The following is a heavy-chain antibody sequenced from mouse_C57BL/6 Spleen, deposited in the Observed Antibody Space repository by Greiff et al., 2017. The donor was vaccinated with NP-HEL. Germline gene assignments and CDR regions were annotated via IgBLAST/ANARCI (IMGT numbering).Heavy chain of an antibody. D-gene: IGHD4-1*01. J-gene: IGHJ4*01. CDR3: ARRGLGYAMDY. CDR1: GYTFTSYW. Sequence: VQLQQPGAELVRPGSSVKLSCKASGYTFTSYWMHWVKQRPIQGLEWIGNIDPSDSETNYNQKFKDKATLTVDKSSSTAYMQLSSLTSEDSAVYYCARRGLGYAMDYWGQGTSVTVSS. CDR2: IDPSDSET. V-gene: IGHV1-52*01.